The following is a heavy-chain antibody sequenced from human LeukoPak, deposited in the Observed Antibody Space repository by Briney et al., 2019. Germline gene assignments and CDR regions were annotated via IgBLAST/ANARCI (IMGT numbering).Heavy chain of an antibody. J-gene: IGHJ4*02. V-gene: IGHV1-2*02. CDR2: ITPIFGGT. CDR1: AYTFTDYY. CDR3: APLTGDEHYFDY. D-gene: IGHD7-27*01. Sequence: ASVKVSFTSSAYTFTDYYNHRHRHAPAQGLGWLGWITPIFGGTNYAQKFQGRVTMTTDTSISTAYMELSRLRSDDTAVYYCAPLTGDEHYFDYWGQGTLVSVSS.